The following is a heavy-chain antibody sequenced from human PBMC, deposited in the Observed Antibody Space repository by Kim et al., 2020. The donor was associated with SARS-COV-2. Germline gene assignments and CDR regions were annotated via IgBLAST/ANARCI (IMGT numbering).Heavy chain of an antibody. V-gene: IGHV4-59*01. Sequence: SETLSLTCTVSGGSISGYYWSWIRQPPGKGLEWIGYIYYTGSTNYNPSLKSRVTVSLDTSKNQFSLKLSSVTAADTAFYYCARTKQQLGDYYFDYWGQGTLVTVSS. CDR2: IYYTGST. CDR1: GGSISGYY. D-gene: IGHD6-13*01. CDR3: ARTKQQLGDYYFDY. J-gene: IGHJ4*02.